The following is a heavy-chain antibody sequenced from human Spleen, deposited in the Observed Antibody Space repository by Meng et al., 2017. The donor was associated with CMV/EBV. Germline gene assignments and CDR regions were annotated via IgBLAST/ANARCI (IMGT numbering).Heavy chain of an antibody. CDR1: FTCYY. Sequence: FTCYYMHWVRQAPGQGLEWMGWIDPNSGGTNYAQKFQGRVTMTRDTSISTAYMELSRLRSDDTAVYYCARDSAHIYLSIAAAGTSFDYWGQGTLVTVSS. CDR2: IDPNSGGT. CDR3: ARDSAHIYLSIAAAGTSFDY. V-gene: IGHV1-2*02. J-gene: IGHJ4*02. D-gene: IGHD6-13*01.